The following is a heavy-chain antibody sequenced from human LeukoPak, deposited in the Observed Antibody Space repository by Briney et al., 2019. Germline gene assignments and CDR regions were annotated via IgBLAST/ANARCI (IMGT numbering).Heavy chain of an antibody. D-gene: IGHD3-22*01. CDR1: GFTFSSYG. Sequence: QPGGSLRLSCAASGFTFSSYGMPWVRQAPGKGLEWVAVIWYDGSNKYYADSVKGRFTISRDNSKNTLYLQMNSLRAEDTAVYYCAREPLGGYPPTGMDVWGQGTTVTVSS. V-gene: IGHV3-33*01. CDR2: IWYDGSNK. J-gene: IGHJ6*02. CDR3: AREPLGGYPPTGMDV.